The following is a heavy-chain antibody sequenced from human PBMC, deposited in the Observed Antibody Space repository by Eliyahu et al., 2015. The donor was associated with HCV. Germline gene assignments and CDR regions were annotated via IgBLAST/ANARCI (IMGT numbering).Heavy chain of an antibody. CDR2: IYYSGST. J-gene: IGHJ5*02. CDR1: GGSISSYY. D-gene: IGHD1-14*01. V-gene: IGHV4-59*01. CDR3: ARDRGFLVAGWFDP. Sequence: QVQLQESGPGLVKPSETLSLTCTVSGGSISSYYWSWIRQPPGKGLEWIGYIYYSGSTNYNPSLKSRVTISVDTSKNQFSLKLSSVTAADTAVYYCARDRGFLVAGWFDPWGQGTLVTVSS.